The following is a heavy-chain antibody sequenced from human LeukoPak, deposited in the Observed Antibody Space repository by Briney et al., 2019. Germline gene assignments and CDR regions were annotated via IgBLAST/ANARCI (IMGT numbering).Heavy chain of an antibody. CDR1: GYTFTGYY. V-gene: IGHV1-2*02. Sequence: ASVKVSCKASGYTFTGYYMHWVRQAPGQGLEWMGWINPNSGGTNYAQKFQGRVTMTRDTSISTAYMELSRLRSDDTAVYYCAGAGDIVVVPAAPDYWGQGTLVTVSS. D-gene: IGHD2-2*01. CDR3: AGAGDIVVVPAAPDY. CDR2: INPNSGGT. J-gene: IGHJ4*02.